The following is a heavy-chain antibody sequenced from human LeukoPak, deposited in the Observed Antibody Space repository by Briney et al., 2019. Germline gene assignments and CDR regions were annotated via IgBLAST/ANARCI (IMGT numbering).Heavy chain of an antibody. CDR3: ARGMGSSSSWHDY. CDR1: GFTFSSYG. J-gene: IGHJ4*02. D-gene: IGHD6-13*01. V-gene: IGHV3-33*01. CDR2: ISYDGSNT. Sequence: GGSLRLSCAASGFTFSSYGMHWVRQAPGKGLEWVTIISYDGSNTYYADSVKGRFTISRDNSKNTLYLQMNSLRAEDTAVYYCARGMGSSSSWHDYWGQGTLVTVSS.